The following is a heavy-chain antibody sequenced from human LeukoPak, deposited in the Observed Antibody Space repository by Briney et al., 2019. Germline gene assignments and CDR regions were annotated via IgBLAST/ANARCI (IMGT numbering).Heavy chain of an antibody. CDR2: INPNSGGT. CDR1: GSTFTAYY. J-gene: IGHJ3*02. Sequence: SVKVSCKASGSTFTAYYMHWVRQAPGQGLEWMGWINPNSGGTNYAQKFQGRVTMTRDTSISTAYMELSRLRSDDTAVYYCARDYYDSSGFGAFDIWGQGTMVTVSS. D-gene: IGHD3-22*01. CDR3: ARDYYDSSGFGAFDI. V-gene: IGHV1-2*02.